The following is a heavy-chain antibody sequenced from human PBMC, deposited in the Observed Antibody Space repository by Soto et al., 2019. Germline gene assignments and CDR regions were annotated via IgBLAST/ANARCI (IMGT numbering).Heavy chain of an antibody. V-gene: IGHV4-61*01. D-gene: IGHD2-21*02. CDR2: IYYSGST. Sequence: QVQLQESGPGLVKPSETLSLTCTVSGGSVSSGSYYWSWIRQPPGKGLEWIGYIYYSGSTNSNPTLKTRVTISIDTSKNQFSLKLSSVTAADTAVYYCAREEYCGGDCYSNYYYYGMDVWGQGTTVTVSS. J-gene: IGHJ6*02. CDR3: AREEYCGGDCYSNYYYYGMDV. CDR1: GGSVSSGSYY.